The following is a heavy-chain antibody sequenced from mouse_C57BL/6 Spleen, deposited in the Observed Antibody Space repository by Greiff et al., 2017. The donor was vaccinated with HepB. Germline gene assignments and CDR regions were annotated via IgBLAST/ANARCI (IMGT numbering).Heavy chain of an antibody. Sequence: EVQLQESGGGLVKPGGSLKLSCAASGFTFSDYGMHWVRQAPEKGLEWVAYISSGSSTIYYADTVKGRFTISRDNAKNTLFLQMTSLRSEDTAMYYCARRYYGNYEGYFDVWGTGTTVTVSS. CDR2: ISSGSSTI. CDR3: ARRYYGNYEGYFDV. CDR1: GFTFSDYG. D-gene: IGHD2-1*01. V-gene: IGHV5-17*01. J-gene: IGHJ1*03.